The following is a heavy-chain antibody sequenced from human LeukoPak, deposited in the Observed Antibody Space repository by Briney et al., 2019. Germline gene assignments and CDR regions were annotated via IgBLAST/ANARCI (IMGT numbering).Heavy chain of an antibody. J-gene: IGHJ6*03. D-gene: IGHD3-10*01. CDR2: ISSSGRSI. V-gene: IGHV3-11*01. Sequence: GGSLRLSCAASGFTFSDYYMNWIRQAPGKGLEWVSYISSSGRSIHYADSVKGRFTISRDNAKNSLYLQMNSLRAEDTALYHCARERSGTMVRGVIRYYYYMDVWGKGTTVTISS. CDR1: GFTFSDYY. CDR3: ARERSGTMVRGVIRYYYYMDV.